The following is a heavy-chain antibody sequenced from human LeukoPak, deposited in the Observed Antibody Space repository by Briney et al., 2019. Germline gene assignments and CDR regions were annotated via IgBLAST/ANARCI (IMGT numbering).Heavy chain of an antibody. CDR2: IDPSDSYT. D-gene: IGHD6-6*01. Sequence: GESLRISRKGSGYSFTSYWISWVRQMSGKGLEWMGRIDPSDSYTNYSPSFQGHVTISADKSISTAYLQWSSLKASDTAMYYCARHLRSSDPCDYWGQGTLVTVSS. J-gene: IGHJ4*02. V-gene: IGHV5-10-1*01. CDR1: GYSFTSYW. CDR3: ARHLRSSDPCDY.